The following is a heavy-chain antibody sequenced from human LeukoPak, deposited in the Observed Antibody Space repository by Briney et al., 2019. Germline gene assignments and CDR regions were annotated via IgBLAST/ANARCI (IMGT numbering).Heavy chain of an antibody. D-gene: IGHD2-2*01. CDR2: FYYSGNT. Sequence: PSETLSLTCTVSGGSISSSNYYWGWIRQPPGKGLEWIVSFYYSGNTYYNPSLKSRVTISVDTSKNQFSLKLSSVTAADTAVYYCARSYCSSASCYAGYFDYWGHGTPVTVSS. CDR3: ARSYCSSASCYAGYFDY. CDR1: GGSISSSNYY. V-gene: IGHV4-39*01. J-gene: IGHJ4*01.